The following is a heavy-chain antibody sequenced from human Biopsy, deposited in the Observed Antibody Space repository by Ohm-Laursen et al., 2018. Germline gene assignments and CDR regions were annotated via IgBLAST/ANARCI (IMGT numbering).Heavy chain of an antibody. CDR1: NVSFSSFY. D-gene: IGHD3-22*01. J-gene: IGHJ2*01. CDR2: VYYTGST. Sequence: PSDTLSLTCTVYNVSFSSFYWSWIRQPPGKGLEWIGYVYYTGSTDYNPSLQSRVTISVDTSKNHFSLRLRSVTPADTAIYYCARDRGYYSDRTVPGYFDLWGRGTLVTVSS. CDR3: ARDRGYYSDRTVPGYFDL. V-gene: IGHV4-59*01.